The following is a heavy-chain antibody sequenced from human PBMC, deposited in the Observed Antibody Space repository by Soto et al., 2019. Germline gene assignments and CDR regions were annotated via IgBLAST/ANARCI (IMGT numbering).Heavy chain of an antibody. CDR1: KGTCTRYS. CDR3: ARESEDLTSNFDY. CDR2: ISSTTNYI. Sequence: GGSLSLSCAADKGTCTRYSMNWVRQVPGKGLEWVSSISSTTNYIYYGDSMKGRFTISRDNGKNSLYLEIHSLRAEDTAVYYCARESEDLTSNFDYWGQGTLVTVSS. J-gene: IGHJ4*02. V-gene: IGHV3-21*06.